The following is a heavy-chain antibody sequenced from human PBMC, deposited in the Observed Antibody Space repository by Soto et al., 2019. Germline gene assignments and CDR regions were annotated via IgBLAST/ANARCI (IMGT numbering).Heavy chain of an antibody. D-gene: IGHD1-1*01. V-gene: IGHV1-69*13. CDR3: ARRAETNGWNGFGADKYYFDF. Sequence: GASVKVSCKAPGGNFSSNGIRWVRQAPGQGLELMGGIIPTFGTTNYAHKFRGRVTITADGSTGTAYMELSSLRSDDTAVYYCARRAETNGWNGFGADKYYFDFWGQGTLVTVSS. CDR1: GGNFSSNG. J-gene: IGHJ4*02. CDR2: IIPTFGTT.